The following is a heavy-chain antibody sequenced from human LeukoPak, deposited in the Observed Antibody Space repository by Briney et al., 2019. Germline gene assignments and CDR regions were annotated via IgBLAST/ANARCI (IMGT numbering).Heavy chain of an antibody. CDR2: ISAGYDNT. Sequence: ASVKVSCKASGYTFITYAMHWVRQAPGQGLEWMGWISAGYDNTKYSQKFQGRVTITRDTSASTAYMELSSLRSEDTAVYYCARGPRAAADDYWGQGTLVTVSS. CDR3: ARGPRAAADDY. D-gene: IGHD6-13*01. V-gene: IGHV1-3*01. CDR1: GYTFITYA. J-gene: IGHJ4*02.